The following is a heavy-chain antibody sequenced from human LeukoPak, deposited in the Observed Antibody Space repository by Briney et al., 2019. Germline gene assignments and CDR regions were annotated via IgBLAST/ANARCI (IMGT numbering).Heavy chain of an antibody. CDR2: ISYDGSNK. CDR1: GFTFCSYA. V-gene: IGHV3-30*04. D-gene: IGHD3-22*01. Sequence: GRSLRLSCAASGFTFCSYAMHWVRQAPGKGLEWVAVISYDGSNKYYADSVKGRFTISRDNSKNTLYLQMNSLRAEDTAVYYCARGSSYYYYDSSGYYPIDFWGQGTLVTVSS. J-gene: IGHJ4*02. CDR3: ARGSSYYYYDSSGYYPIDF.